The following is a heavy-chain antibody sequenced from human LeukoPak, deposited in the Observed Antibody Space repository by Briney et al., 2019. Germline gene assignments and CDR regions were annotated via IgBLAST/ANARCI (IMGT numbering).Heavy chain of an antibody. D-gene: IGHD3-10*01. CDR2: ISSSSSYI. V-gene: IGHV3-21*01. Sequence: GGSLRLSCAASGFTFSSYSMNWVRQAPGKGLEWVSSISSSSSYIYYADSVKGRFTISRDNAKNSLYLQMNSLRAEDTAVYYCARPTMVRGVIIPAFDYWGQGTLVTVSS. CDR1: GFTFSSYS. CDR3: ARPTMVRGVIIPAFDY. J-gene: IGHJ4*02.